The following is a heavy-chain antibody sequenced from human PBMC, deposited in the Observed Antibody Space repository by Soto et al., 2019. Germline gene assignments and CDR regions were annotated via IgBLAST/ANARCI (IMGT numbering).Heavy chain of an antibody. CDR1: GFTFSSYG. Sequence: PGGSLRLSCAASGFTFSSYGMHWVRQAPGKGLEWVAVISSGGSNKYYADSVKGRFTISRDNSKNTLYLQMNSLRAEDTAVYYCAKVFYYYDSSGSLFDYWGQGTLVTVSS. J-gene: IGHJ4*02. D-gene: IGHD3-22*01. CDR3: AKVFYYYDSSGSLFDY. V-gene: IGHV3-30*18. CDR2: ISSGGSNK.